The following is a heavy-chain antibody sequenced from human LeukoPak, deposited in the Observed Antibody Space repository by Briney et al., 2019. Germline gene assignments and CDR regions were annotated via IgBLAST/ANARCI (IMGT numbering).Heavy chain of an antibody. V-gene: IGHV3-23*01. CDR3: SKAHCSSTSCSKFDY. Sequence: GGSLRLSCAVSGFTFTRNAMAWVRQAPGKGLEWVSAIDGSGGTTFYADSVKGRVTISRVQSTNTVYLQMNSLRADDTAVYYYSKAHCSSTSCSKFDYWGQGTLVTVSS. CDR1: GFTFTRNA. J-gene: IGHJ4*02. CDR2: IDGSGGTT. D-gene: IGHD2-2*01.